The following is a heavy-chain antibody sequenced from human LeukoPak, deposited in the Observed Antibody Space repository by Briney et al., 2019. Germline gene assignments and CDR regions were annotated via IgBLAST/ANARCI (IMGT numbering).Heavy chain of an antibody. V-gene: IGHV4-4*07. CDR1: GGSISSYY. J-gene: IGHJ5*02. CDR3: ARDRGFPYSSSWYKGSSNWFDP. CDR2: IYTSGST. Sequence: PSETLSLSCTVSGGSISSYYWSWIRQPAGKGLEWIGRIYTSGSTNYNPSLKSRVTMSVDTSKNQFSLKLSSVTAADTAVYYCARDRGFPYSSSWYKGSSNWFDPWGQGTLVTVSS. D-gene: IGHD6-13*01.